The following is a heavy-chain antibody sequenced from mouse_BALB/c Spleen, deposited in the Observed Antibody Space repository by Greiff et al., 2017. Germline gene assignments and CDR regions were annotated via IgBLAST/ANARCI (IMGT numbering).Heavy chain of an antibody. D-gene: IGHD2-10*01. CDR2: ISYDGSN. J-gene: IGHJ3*01. V-gene: IGHV3-6*02. CDR3: ARAYYGNPWFAY. Sequence: EVQLVESGPGLVKPSQSLSLTCSVTGYSITSGYYWNWIRQFPGNKLEWMGYISYDGSNNYNPSLKNRISITRDTSKNQFFLKLNSVTTEDTATYYCARAYYGNPWFAYWGQGTLVTVSA. CDR1: GYSITSGYY.